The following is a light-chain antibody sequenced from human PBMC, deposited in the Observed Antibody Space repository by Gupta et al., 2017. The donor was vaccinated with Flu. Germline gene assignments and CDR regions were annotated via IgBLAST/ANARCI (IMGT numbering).Light chain of an antibody. CDR1: SGHSSSD. J-gene: IGLJ3*02. V-gene: IGLV4-69*01. CDR3: QTWGASIWV. Sequence: QPVVTQSPSASALLVPSVKLTCTLSSGHSSSDIACHQQQPEKGPRYMMNINSDGSHTTGDGIPDRVSGSSSGAGGYLTISRFQSEDEADYYSQTWGASIWVFGGGTELTVL. CDR2: INSDGSH.